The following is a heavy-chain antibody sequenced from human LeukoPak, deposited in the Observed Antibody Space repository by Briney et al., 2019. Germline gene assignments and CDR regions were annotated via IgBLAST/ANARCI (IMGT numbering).Heavy chain of an antibody. CDR3: ARDRGAYCGGDCYLGFDY. CDR1: GFTFSSYT. J-gene: IGHJ4*01. Sequence: KAGGSLRLSCAASGFTFSSYTMNWVRQAPGKGLEWVSSIAGSSGYISYADSVKGRFTISRDNAKKSLYLQMTSLTAEDTAVYYCARDRGAYCGGDCYLGFDYWGRGTLVTVSS. D-gene: IGHD2-21*02. CDR2: IAGSSGYI. V-gene: IGHV3-21*01.